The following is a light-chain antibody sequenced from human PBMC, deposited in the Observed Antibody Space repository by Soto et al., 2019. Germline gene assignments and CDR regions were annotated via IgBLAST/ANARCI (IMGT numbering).Light chain of an antibody. J-gene: IGKJ5*01. CDR3: QQYNNWPIT. V-gene: IGKV3-15*01. CDR1: QSVGSL. Sequence: EVVLTQSPATLSVSLGERAILSCWASQSVGSLLAWYQQKPGQAPRLLIYRASTRATDIPARFSGRGSGTEFSLTINSLQSEDFAVYYCQQYNNWPITFGQGTRLEI. CDR2: RAS.